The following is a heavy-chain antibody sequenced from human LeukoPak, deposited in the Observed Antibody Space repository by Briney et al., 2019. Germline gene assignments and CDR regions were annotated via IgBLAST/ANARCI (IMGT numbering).Heavy chain of an antibody. J-gene: IGHJ4*02. V-gene: IGHV4-34*01. CDR1: GGSFSGYY. CDR3: AREAMIGDYYFDY. CDR2: IYYSGST. Sequence: SETLSLTCAVYGGSFSGYYWSWIRQPPGKGLEWIGSIYYSGSTYYNPSLKSRVTISVDTSKNQFSLKLSSVTAADTAVYYCAREAMIGDYYFDYWGQGTLVTVSS. D-gene: IGHD3-22*01.